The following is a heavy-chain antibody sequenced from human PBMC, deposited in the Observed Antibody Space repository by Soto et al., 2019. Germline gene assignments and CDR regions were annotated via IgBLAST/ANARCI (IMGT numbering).Heavy chain of an antibody. CDR3: AIAAAGTDNFDY. V-gene: IGHV3-74*01. CDR2: INSDGSST. D-gene: IGHD6-13*01. Sequence: GGSLRLSCAASGFTFSSYWMHWVRQAPGKGLVWVSRINSDGSSTNYADSVKGRFTISRDNAKNTPYLQMNSLRAEDTAVYYCAIAAAGTDNFDYWGLGTLVTVSS. J-gene: IGHJ4*02. CDR1: GFTFSSYW.